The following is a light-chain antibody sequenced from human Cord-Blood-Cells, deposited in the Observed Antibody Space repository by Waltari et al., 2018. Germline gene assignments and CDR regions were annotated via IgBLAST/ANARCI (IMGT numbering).Light chain of an antibody. V-gene: IGLV1-47*01. CDR3: AAWDDSLSVV. CDR1: SPNIGSNY. CDR2: RNN. Sequence: QSVLTQPPSASGTPGQRVTISCSGSSPNIGSNYVYWYQQLPGTAPKLLIYRNNQRPSWVPDRFSGFKSGTSASLTISGLRCEDEADYYCAAWDDSLSVVFGGGTKLTIL. J-gene: IGLJ2*01.